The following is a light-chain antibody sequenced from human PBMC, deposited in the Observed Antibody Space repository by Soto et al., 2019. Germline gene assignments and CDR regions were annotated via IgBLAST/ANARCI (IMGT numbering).Light chain of an antibody. Sequence: QSVLTQPPSASGTPGQRVTIPCSGSSSNIGGNTVSWYQQFPGTAPKLLIYTNNQRPSGVPDRFSGSKSDTSASLAISALQSEDEAHYYCAAWDDSLNGHVFGTGTKLTVL. V-gene: IGLV1-44*01. CDR3: AAWDDSLNGHV. CDR2: TNN. CDR1: SSNIGGNT. J-gene: IGLJ1*01.